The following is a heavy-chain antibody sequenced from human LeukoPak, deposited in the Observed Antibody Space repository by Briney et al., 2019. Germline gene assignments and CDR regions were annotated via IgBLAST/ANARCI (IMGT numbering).Heavy chain of an antibody. CDR2: IYYSGST. Sequence: SETLSLTCTVSGGSISSSSYYWGWIRQPPGKGLEWIGSIYYSGSTYYNPSLKSRVTISVDTSKNQFSLKLSSVTAADTAVYYCARVVWSTMYYFDYWGQGTLVTVSS. CDR1: GGSISSSSYY. J-gene: IGHJ4*02. V-gene: IGHV4-39*01. D-gene: IGHD3-10*02. CDR3: ARVVWSTMYYFDY.